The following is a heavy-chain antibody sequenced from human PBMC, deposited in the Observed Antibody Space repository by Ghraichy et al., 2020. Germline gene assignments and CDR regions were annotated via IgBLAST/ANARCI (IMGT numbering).Heavy chain of an antibody. D-gene: IGHD4-17*01. CDR2: IIPIFGTA. CDR1: GGTFSSYA. Sequence: SVKVSCKASGGTFSSYAISWVRQAPGQGLEWMGGIIPIFGTANYAQKFQGRVTITADESTSTAYMELSSLRSEDTAVYYCARALSLTTVTYYYYYMDVWGKGTTVTVSS. CDR3: ARALSLTTVTYYYYYMDV. J-gene: IGHJ6*03. V-gene: IGHV1-69*13.